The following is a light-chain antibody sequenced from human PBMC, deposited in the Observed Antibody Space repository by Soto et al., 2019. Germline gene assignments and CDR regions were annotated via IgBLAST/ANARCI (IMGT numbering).Light chain of an antibody. CDR1: QSVSSSY. J-gene: IGKJ1*01. CDR3: QQNGSPPRT. V-gene: IGKV3-20*01. CDR2: GAS. Sequence: EIVLTQSPGTLSLSPGERATLSCRASQSVSSSYLAWYQQKPGQAPRLLIYGASSRATGIPDRFSGSGSGTDFTLTISRLEPEYFAVYHRQQNGSPPRTFGQAT.